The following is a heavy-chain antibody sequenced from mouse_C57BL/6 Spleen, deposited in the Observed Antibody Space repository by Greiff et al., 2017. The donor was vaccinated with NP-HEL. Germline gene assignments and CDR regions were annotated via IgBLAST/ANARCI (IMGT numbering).Heavy chain of an antibody. V-gene: IGHV1-7*01. CDR1: GYTFTSYW. J-gene: IGHJ4*01. D-gene: IGHD1-1*01. Sequence: QVQLQQSGAELAKPGASVKLSCKASGYTFTSYWMHWVKQRPGQGLEWIGYINPSSGYNKYNQKLKDKATWTADKSSSPAYMQLGSLTYEDSAVYYCARDRGSSWGPMDYWGQGTSVTVSS. CDR2: INPSSGYN. CDR3: ARDRGSSWGPMDY.